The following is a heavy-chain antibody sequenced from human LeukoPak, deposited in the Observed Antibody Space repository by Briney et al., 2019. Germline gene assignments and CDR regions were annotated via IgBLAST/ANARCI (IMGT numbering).Heavy chain of an antibody. V-gene: IGHV3-43*02. CDR2: ISGDGGST. D-gene: IGHD6-19*01. Sequence: QSGGSLRLSCAAPGFIFDNYAIHWVRQAPGKSLEWVSLISGDGGSTFYADSVRGRFTISRDNTRKSLSLQMSSLRSEDTALYYCARESETSGWYDYWGQGTLVTVSS. J-gene: IGHJ4*02. CDR1: GFIFDNYA. CDR3: ARESETSGWYDY.